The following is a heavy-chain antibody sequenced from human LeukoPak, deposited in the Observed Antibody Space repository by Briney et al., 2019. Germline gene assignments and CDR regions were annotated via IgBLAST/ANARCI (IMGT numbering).Heavy chain of an antibody. CDR1: GGSISSGSYY. J-gene: IGHJ5*02. CDR3: ARGSRYYGSGSYYPWFDP. D-gene: IGHD3-10*01. CDR2: IYTSGST. Sequence: PSETLSLTCSVSGGSISSGSYYWSWIRQPAGKGLEWIGRIYTSGSTNYNPSLKSRVTISVDTSKNQFSLKLSSVTAADTAVYYCARGSRYYGSGSYYPWFDPWGQGTLVTVSS. V-gene: IGHV4-61*02.